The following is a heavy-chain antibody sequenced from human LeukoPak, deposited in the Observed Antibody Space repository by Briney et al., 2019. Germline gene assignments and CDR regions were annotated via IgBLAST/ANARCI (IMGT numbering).Heavy chain of an antibody. CDR1: GFTFSSYA. J-gene: IGHJ4*02. Sequence: PGGSLRLSCAASGFTFSSYAMSWFRQAPGKGLEWFSAISGSGGSTYYADSVKGRFTISRDNSKNTLYLQMNRLRAEDTAVYYCAKGEYYYDSSGHFDYWGQGTLVTVSS. CDR3: AKGEYYYDSSGHFDY. D-gene: IGHD3-22*01. CDR2: ISGSGGST. V-gene: IGHV3-23*01.